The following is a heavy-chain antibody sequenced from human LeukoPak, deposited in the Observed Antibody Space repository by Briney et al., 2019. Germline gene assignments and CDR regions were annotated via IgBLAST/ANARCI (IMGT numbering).Heavy chain of an antibody. CDR3: AAGTTSLTD. V-gene: IGHV3-30*03. CDR2: ISYDGSNK. J-gene: IGHJ4*02. CDR1: GFTFSSYG. D-gene: IGHD1-1*01. Sequence: PGGSLRLSCAASGFTFSSYGMHWVRXAPGKXLEWVAVISYDGSNKYYADSVKGRFTISRDNSKNTLYLQMNSLRAEDTAVYYCAAGTTSLTDWGQGTLVTVSS.